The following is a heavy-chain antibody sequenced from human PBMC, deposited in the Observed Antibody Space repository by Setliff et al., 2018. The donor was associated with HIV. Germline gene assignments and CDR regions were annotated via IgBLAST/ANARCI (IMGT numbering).Heavy chain of an antibody. V-gene: IGHV1-24*01. J-gene: IGHJ1*01. CDR1: GYTLTEVS. CDR2: FDPEDGET. D-gene: IGHD3-22*01. Sequence: ASVKVSCKVSGYTLTEVSMHWVRQAPGKGLEWMGGFDPEDGETIYGQKFQGRVTMTEDTSTDTAYMELSSLRFEDTAVYYCATDHPGYYDSSGGDWGQGTLVTVSS. CDR3: ATDHPGYYDSSGGD.